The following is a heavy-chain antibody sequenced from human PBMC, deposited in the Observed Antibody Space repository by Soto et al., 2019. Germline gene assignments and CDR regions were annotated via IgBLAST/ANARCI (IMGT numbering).Heavy chain of an antibody. Sequence: GGSLRLSCAASGFTFSRFELHWVRQAPGKGLEWISYISSSGSTAYYASSVEGRFTISRDNANNSVYLQMDSLRAEDTALYYCARVSVHITIFEVVDYWGQGTLVTVSS. CDR2: ISSSGSTA. CDR1: GFTFSRFE. D-gene: IGHD3-3*01. J-gene: IGHJ4*02. V-gene: IGHV3-48*03. CDR3: ARVSVHITIFEVVDY.